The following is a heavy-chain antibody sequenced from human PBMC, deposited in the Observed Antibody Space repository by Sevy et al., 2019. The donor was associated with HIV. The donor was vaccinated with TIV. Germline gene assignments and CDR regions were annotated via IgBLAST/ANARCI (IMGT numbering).Heavy chain of an antibody. J-gene: IGHJ3*02. CDR2: IYYSGST. D-gene: IGHD3-16*02. Sequence: SETLSLTCTVSGGSISSGGYYWSWIRQHPGKGLEWIGYIYYSGSTYYNPSLKSRVTISVDTSKNQFSLKLSSVTAAETAVYYCARENDYVWGSYRYTTTGGAFDIWGQGTMVTVSS. V-gene: IGHV4-31*03. CDR1: GGSISSGGYY. CDR3: ARENDYVWGSYRYTTTGGAFDI.